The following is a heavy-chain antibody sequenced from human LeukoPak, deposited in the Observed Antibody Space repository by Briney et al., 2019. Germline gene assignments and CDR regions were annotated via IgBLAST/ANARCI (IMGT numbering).Heavy chain of an antibody. Sequence: GGSLRLSCAASGFTFSDYHMSWIRQAPGKGLEWVSYISSSGSTIYYADSVKGRFTISRDNAKNSLYLQMNSLRAEDTAVYYCARGGELDYYYYYGMDVWGQGTTATVSS. CDR3: ARGGELDYYYYYGMDV. D-gene: IGHD3-3*02. CDR2: ISSSGSTI. CDR1: GFTFSDYH. V-gene: IGHV3-11*01. J-gene: IGHJ6*02.